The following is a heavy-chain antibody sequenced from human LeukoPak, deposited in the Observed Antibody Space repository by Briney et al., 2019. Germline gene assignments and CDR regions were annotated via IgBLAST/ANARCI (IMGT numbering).Heavy chain of an antibody. Sequence: GGSLRLSCAASGFTFSTYAMSWVPQTPEKGLEWVSAISGSGGSTYYADSVKGRFTISRDNSKNTLYLRMNSLRAEDTAVYYCAKDRGFGEYFPFFYWGQGTLVTVSP. CDR1: GFTFSTYA. CDR2: ISGSGGST. CDR3: AKDRGFGEYFPFFY. V-gene: IGHV3-23*01. J-gene: IGHJ4*02. D-gene: IGHD3-10*01.